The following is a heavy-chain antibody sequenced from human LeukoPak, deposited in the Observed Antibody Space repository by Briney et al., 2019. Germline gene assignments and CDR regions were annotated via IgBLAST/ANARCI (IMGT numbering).Heavy chain of an antibody. D-gene: IGHD2/OR15-2a*01. CDR2: LSSSGSRT. J-gene: IGHJ6*03. Sequence: GGSLRLSCKASGFSLSTFAMGWVRRAPGKGLELVSTLSSSGSRTYYAGSVKGRFTISRDTSMNTVFLQMNSLRGDDTAIYYCAKNKGQLVPNYCMNVWGKGTTVTVS. V-gene: IGHV3-23*01. CDR1: GFSLSTFA. CDR3: AKNKGQLVPNYCMNV.